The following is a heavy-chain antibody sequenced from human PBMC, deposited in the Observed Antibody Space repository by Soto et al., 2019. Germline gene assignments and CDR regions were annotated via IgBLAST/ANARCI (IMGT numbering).Heavy chain of an antibody. V-gene: IGHV4-59*01. CDR3: ARAVSSSWPYYYYYMDV. J-gene: IGHJ6*03. CDR1: GGSISSYY. Sequence: SETLSLTCTVSGGSISSYYWSWIRQPPGKGLEWIGYIYYSGSTNYNPSLKSRVTISVDTSKNQFSLKLSSVTAADTAVYYCARAVSSSWPYYYYYMDVWGKGTTVTVS. CDR2: IYYSGST. D-gene: IGHD6-13*01.